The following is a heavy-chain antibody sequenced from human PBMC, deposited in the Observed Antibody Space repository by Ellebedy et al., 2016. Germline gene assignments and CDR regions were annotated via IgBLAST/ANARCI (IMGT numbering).Heavy chain of an antibody. CDR2: ISWNSGSI. V-gene: IGHV3-9*01. Sequence: GGSLRLSXAASGFTFNDYAMHWVRQAPGKGLEWVAGISWNSGSIDYAGSVKGRFTISRDNAKNSLYLQMNSLRAEDTAVYYCARVEMGVFDYWGQGTLVTVSS. CDR3: ARVEMGVFDY. D-gene: IGHD5-24*01. CDR1: GFTFNDYA. J-gene: IGHJ4*02.